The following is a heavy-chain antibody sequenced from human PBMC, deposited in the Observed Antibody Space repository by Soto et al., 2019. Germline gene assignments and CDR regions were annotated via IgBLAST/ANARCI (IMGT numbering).Heavy chain of an antibody. CDR1: GGSISNCY. D-gene: IGHD3-16*01. V-gene: IGHV4-59*01. CDR2: IYYTGTT. CDR3: GRVSGVMRPIVVFDV. Sequence: QVQLQESGPGLVKPSETLSLNCTVSGGSISNCYWSWIRQPPGKGLEWIGYIYYTGTTYYNPSLVRRGSISPDTTTKHIPLNQISGTAADEAVDYCGRVSGVMRPIVVFDVWGQGTLVTVSS. J-gene: IGHJ4*03.